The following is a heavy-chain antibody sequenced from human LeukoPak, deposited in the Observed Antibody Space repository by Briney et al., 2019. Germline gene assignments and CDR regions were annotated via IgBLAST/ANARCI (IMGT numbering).Heavy chain of an antibody. J-gene: IGHJ4*02. CDR2: ISWNSGSI. CDR3: AKDRIAARGGDFGY. V-gene: IGHV3-9*01. Sequence: GGSLRLSCAASGFTFDDYAMHWVRQAPGKGLEWVSGISWNSGSIGYADSVKGRFTISRDNAKNSLYLQMNSLRAEDTALYYCAKDRIAARGGDFGYWGQGTLVTVSS. D-gene: IGHD6-6*01. CDR1: GFTFDDYA.